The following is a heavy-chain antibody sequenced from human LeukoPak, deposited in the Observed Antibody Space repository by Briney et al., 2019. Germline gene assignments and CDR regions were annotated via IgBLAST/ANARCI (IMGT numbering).Heavy chain of an antibody. Sequence: SVKVSCKASGGTFSSYAISWVRQAPGQGLEWMGRIIPILGIANYAQKFQGRVTITADKSTSTAYMELSSLRSEDTAVYYCARALAAAADLFDYWGQGTLVTVSS. D-gene: IGHD6-13*01. CDR3: ARALAAAADLFDY. CDR2: IIPILGIA. V-gene: IGHV1-69*04. CDR1: GGTFSSYA. J-gene: IGHJ4*02.